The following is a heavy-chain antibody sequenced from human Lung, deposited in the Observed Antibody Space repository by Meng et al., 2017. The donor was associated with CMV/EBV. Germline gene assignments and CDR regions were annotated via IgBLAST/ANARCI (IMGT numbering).Heavy chain of an antibody. J-gene: IGHJ4*01. CDR1: GFTFRNYA. V-gene: IGHV3-23*01. CDR2: IGGNGRNT. CDR3: ATYDLLTGPDY. D-gene: IGHD3-9*01. Sequence: GESXKISCAASGFTFRNYAMSWVRQTPGMGLEWVSLIGGNGRNTDYAASVKGRFTISRDNSKSTLYLQMNSLRAEDTAIYYCATYDLLTGPDYWGHRTLVTVSS.